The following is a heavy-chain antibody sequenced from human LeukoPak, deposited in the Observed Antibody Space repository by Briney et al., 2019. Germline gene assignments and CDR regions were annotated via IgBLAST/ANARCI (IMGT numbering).Heavy chain of an antibody. J-gene: IGHJ4*02. CDR3: ARDPPMCSGGSCYYFDY. CDR2: ISYDGSNK. D-gene: IGHD2-15*01. V-gene: IGHV3-30-3*01. Sequence: GRSLRLSCAASGFTFSSYAMHWVRQAPGKGLEWVAVISYDGSNKYYADSVKGRFTISRDNSKNTLYLQMNSLRAEDTAVYYCARDPPMCSGGSCYYFDYWGQGTLVTASS. CDR1: GFTFSSYA.